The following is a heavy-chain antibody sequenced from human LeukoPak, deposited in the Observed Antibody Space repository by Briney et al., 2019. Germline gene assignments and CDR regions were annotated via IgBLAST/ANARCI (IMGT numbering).Heavy chain of an antibody. CDR2: IRYDGSNE. CDR1: GFTFGYYG. Sequence: GGSLRLFCVASGFTFGYYGMHWVRQAPGKGLGWVAFIRYDGSNEYYAESVKGRFTISRDNSKNTLYLQMNSLRVEDTAAYYCAKIEGKYQLSNIPDSWGQGTLVTVSS. J-gene: IGHJ4*02. D-gene: IGHD2-2*01. CDR3: AKIEGKYQLSNIPDS. V-gene: IGHV3-30*02.